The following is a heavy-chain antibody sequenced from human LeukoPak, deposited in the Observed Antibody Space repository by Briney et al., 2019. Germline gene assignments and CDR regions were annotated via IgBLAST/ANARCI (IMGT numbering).Heavy chain of an antibody. V-gene: IGHV4-34*01. Sequence: SETLSLTCAVYGGSFSGYYWSWIRQPPGKGLEWIGEINHSGSTNYNPSLKSRVTISVDTSKNQFSLKLSSVTAADTAVYYCARGPNWNDPYWGQGTLVTVSS. CDR1: GGSFSGYY. CDR2: INHSGST. D-gene: IGHD1-20*01. CDR3: ARGPNWNDPY. J-gene: IGHJ4*02.